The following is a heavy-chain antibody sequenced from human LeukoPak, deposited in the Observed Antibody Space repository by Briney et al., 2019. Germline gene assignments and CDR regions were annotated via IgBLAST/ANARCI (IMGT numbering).Heavy chain of an antibody. CDR2: INGSGVGT. J-gene: IGHJ4*02. Sequence: GGSLRLSCADSGITFSRNTMSWLRQAPGKGLEWVSSINGSGVGTYYADSVKGRFTISRDNSKKPLYLQMNSLRAEDTGVYYCAKRGIVVGTPLYFDFWGEGTLVTLSS. V-gene: IGHV3-23*01. D-gene: IGHD1-26*01. CDR1: GITFSRNT. CDR3: AKRGIVVGTPLYFDF.